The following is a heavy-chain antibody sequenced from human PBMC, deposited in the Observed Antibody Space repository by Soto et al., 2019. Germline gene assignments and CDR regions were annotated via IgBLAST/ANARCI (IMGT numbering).Heavy chain of an antibody. J-gene: IGHJ4*02. V-gene: IGHV3-21*01. CDR1: GFTFSSYS. Sequence: EVQLVESGGGLVKPGGSLRLSCAASGFTFSSYSMNWVRQAPGKGLEWISSISSSSSYIYYADSVKGRFTISRDNAKKALYLHMNSLRAEDTAVYYCARDLESVYGSGNYIDYWGQGTLVTVSS. D-gene: IGHD3-10*01. CDR2: ISSSSSYI. CDR3: ARDLESVYGSGNYIDY.